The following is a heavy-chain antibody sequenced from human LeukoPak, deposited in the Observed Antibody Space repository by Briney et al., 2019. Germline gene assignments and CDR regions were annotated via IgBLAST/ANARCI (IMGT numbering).Heavy chain of an antibody. CDR1: GFIFSSYG. J-gene: IGHJ4*02. CDR2: ISTSNSVI. CDR3: ARPAAPYVSGGDSPDY. V-gene: IGHV3-48*02. Sequence: GGSLRLSCAASGFIFSSYGMHWVRQAPGKGLEWVSYISTSNSVIYYADSVKGRFAISRDNAKNSLYLQMNSLRDEDTAVYYCARPAAPYVSGGDSPDYWGQGTPVTVSS. D-gene: IGHD3-10*01.